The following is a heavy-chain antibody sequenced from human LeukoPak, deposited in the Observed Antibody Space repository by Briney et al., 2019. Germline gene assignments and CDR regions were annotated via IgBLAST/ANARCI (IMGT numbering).Heavy chain of an antibody. CDR2: INHSGST. CDR3: ARDGGPLGYCSSTSCPYYMDV. D-gene: IGHD2-2*01. J-gene: IGHJ6*03. Sequence: SETLSLTCAVYGGSFSGNYWSWIRQPPGKGLEWIGEINHSGSTNYNPSLKSRVTISVDTSKKQFSLKLSSVTAADTAVYYCARDGGPLGYCSSTSCPYYMDVWGKGTTVTISS. CDR1: GGSFSGNY. V-gene: IGHV4-34*01.